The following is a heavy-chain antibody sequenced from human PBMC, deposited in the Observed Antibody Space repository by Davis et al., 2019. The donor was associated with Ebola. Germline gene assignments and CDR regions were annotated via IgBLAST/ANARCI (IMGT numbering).Heavy chain of an antibody. CDR1: GFTVSSNY. V-gene: IGHV3-66*01. D-gene: IGHD3-10*01. CDR2: IYSGGST. J-gene: IGHJ4*02. Sequence: GESLKISCAASGFTVSSNYMSWVRQAPGKGLEWVSVIYSGGSTYYADSVKGRFTISRDNSKNTLYLQMNSLRAEDTAVYYCARAVYYYGSGSYSDYFDYWGQGTLVTVSS. CDR3: ARAVYYYGSGSYSDYFDY.